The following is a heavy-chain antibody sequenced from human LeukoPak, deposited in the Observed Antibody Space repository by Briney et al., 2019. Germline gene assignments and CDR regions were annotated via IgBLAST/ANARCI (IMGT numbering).Heavy chain of an antibody. CDR1: GFTFSSYS. V-gene: IGHV3-21*01. CDR3: ASEVYYGSGSYGEDFDY. Sequence: GGSLRLSCAASGFTFSSYSMNWVRQAPGKGLEWVSSISSSSSYIYYADSVKGRFTISRDNAKNSLYLQMNSLRAEDTAVYYCASEVYYGSGSYGEDFDYWGQGTLVTVSS. D-gene: IGHD3-10*01. CDR2: ISSSSSYI. J-gene: IGHJ4*02.